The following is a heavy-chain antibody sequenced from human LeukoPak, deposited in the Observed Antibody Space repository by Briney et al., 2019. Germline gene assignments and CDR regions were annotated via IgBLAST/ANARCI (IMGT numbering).Heavy chain of an antibody. CDR3: ASLLRYCSSTSCQGAFDY. J-gene: IGHJ4*02. CDR2: IYPGDSDT. V-gene: IGHV5-51*01. CDR1: GYRFTSYW. D-gene: IGHD2-2*01. Sequence: GASLKISFKGSGYRFTSYWIGWVRPMPGKGLEWMGIIYPGDSDTRYSPSFQGQVTISADKSISTAYLQWSSLKASDTAMYYCASLLRYCSSTSCQGAFDYWGQGTLVAVSS.